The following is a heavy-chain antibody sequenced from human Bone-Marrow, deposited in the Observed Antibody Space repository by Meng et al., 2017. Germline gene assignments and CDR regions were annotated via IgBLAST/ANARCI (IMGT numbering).Heavy chain of an antibody. J-gene: IGHJ6*02. CDR2: ISAYNGNT. D-gene: IGHD3-3*01. V-gene: IGHV1-18*01. CDR3: AFWSGYPQPYYYYGMDV. Sequence: ASVKVSCKASAYTFTSYGISWVRQAPGQGLEWMGWISAYNGNTNYAQKLQGRVTMTTDTSTSTAYMELRSLRSDDTAVYYCAFWSGYPQPYYYYGMDVWGQGTTVTVSS. CDR1: AYTFTSYG.